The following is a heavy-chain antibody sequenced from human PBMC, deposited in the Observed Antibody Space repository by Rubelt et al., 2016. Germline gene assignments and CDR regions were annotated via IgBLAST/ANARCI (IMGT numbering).Heavy chain of an antibody. CDR1: GFTFSSYS. CDR3: ARDGSYSSSPRGYGIDV. CDR2: ITSSSSTI. V-gene: IGHV3-48*04. J-gene: IGHJ6*02. D-gene: IGHD6-6*01. Sequence: VQLVESGGGLVQPGRSLRLSCAASGFTFSSYSMNWVRQAPGKGLEWVSYITSSSSTIYYADSVKGRFTISRDNAKNSLYLKMNSLGAEETAVDFCARDGSYSSSPRGYGIDVWGQGTTVTVSS.